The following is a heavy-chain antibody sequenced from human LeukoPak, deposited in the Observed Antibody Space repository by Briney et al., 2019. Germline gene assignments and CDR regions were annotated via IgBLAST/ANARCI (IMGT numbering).Heavy chain of an antibody. D-gene: IGHD6-13*01. CDR2: INWNGGST. J-gene: IGHJ3*02. V-gene: IGHV3-20*04. Sequence: GGSLRLSCAASGFTFSGYSMNWVRQAPGKGLEWVSGINWNGGSTGYADSVKGRFTISRDNAKNSLYLQMNSLRAEDTALYYCARDLRYSSSWYAFDIWGQGTMVTVSS. CDR1: GFTFSGYS. CDR3: ARDLRYSSSWYAFDI.